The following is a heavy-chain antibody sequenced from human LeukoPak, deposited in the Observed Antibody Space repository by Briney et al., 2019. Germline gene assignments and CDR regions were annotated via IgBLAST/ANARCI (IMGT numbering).Heavy chain of an antibody. D-gene: IGHD3-10*01. CDR2: ISYDGSNK. V-gene: IGHV3-30*18. Sequence: GGSLRLSCAASGFTFSSYGMHWVRQAPGKGLEWVAVISYDGSNKYYADSVKGRFTISRDNSKNTLYLQMSSLRAEDTAVYYCANDAIDYYGSGSYFYYFDYWGQGTLVTVSS. CDR3: ANDAIDYYGSGSYFYYFDY. J-gene: IGHJ4*02. CDR1: GFTFSSYG.